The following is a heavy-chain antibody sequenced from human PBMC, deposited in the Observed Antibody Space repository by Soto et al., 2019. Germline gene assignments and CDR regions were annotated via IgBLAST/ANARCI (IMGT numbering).Heavy chain of an antibody. CDR1: GFIFRSSA. J-gene: IGHJ4*02. CDR3: ARASGDGNVMGYFDY. V-gene: IGHV3-30-3*01. CDR2: ISYDGNNK. D-gene: IGHD3-16*01. Sequence: GGSLRLSCAASGFIFRSSAMHWVRQAPGKGLEWVTVISYDGNNKYYADSVKGRFTISRDNSKNTLYLQMHSLRDEDTAVYYCARASGDGNVMGYFDYWGQGTLVTVSS.